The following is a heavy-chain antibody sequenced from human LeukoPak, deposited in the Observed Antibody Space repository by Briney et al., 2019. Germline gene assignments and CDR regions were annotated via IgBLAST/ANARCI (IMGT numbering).Heavy chain of an antibody. V-gene: IGHV4-59*01. Sequence: PSETLSLTCTVSGGSLSTYYWNWIRQPPGKGLEWIGYIYHSGSTNYNPSLQSRVTISVDTSKNQFSLNLNSVTAADTAVYYCARGGAARLHFQNWGQATLVTVSS. CDR2: IYHSGST. J-gene: IGHJ1*01. CDR3: ARGGAARLHFQN. CDR1: GGSLSTYY. D-gene: IGHD6-6*01.